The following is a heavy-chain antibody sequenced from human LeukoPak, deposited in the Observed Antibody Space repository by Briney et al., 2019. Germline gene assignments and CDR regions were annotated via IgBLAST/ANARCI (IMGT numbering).Heavy chain of an antibody. V-gene: IGHV3-23*01. CDR2: ISGSGSTT. D-gene: IGHD6-6*01. J-gene: IGHJ4*02. CDR3: AKTPPYSSSFPILNYFDY. CDR1: GGSISSYY. Sequence: PSETLSLTCTVSGGSISSYYWSWVRQAPGKGLEWVSIISGSGSTTYYADSVKGQFTISRDNSKNTLYLQMHSLRAEDTAVYYCAKTPPYSSSFPILNYFDYWGQGTLVTVSS.